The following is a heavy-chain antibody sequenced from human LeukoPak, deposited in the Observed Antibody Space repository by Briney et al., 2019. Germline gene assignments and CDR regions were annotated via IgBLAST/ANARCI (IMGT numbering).Heavy chain of an antibody. Sequence: PSETLSLTCTVSGGSISSYYWSWIRQPPGKGLEWMGYIYYSGSTNYNPSLKSRVTISVDTSKNQSSLKLSSVTAADTAVYYCARDRYPSMDVWGQGTTVTVSS. CDR2: IYYSGST. J-gene: IGHJ6*02. CDR1: GGSISSYY. D-gene: IGHD2-2*02. V-gene: IGHV4-59*01. CDR3: ARDRYPSMDV.